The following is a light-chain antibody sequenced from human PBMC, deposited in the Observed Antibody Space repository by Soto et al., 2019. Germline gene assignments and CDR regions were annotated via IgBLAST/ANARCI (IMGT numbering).Light chain of an antibody. CDR2: GTS. J-gene: IGKJ5*01. CDR3: QQYGDSPIT. CDR1: QSVSSTY. Sequence: EIVLTQSPDTLSLSPGERATLSCRASQSVSSTYLAWYQQKPGQAPRLLIFGTSSRATGIPDRFSGSRSGTDFTLTISILEPEDFAVYYCQQYGDSPITFGQGTRVEIK. V-gene: IGKV3-20*01.